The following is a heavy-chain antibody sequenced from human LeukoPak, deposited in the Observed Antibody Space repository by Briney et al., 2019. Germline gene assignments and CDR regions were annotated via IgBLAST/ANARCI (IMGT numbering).Heavy chain of an antibody. V-gene: IGHV3-30-3*01. D-gene: IGHD5-24*01. Sequence: GGSLRLSCAASGFTFSSYAMHWVRQAPGKGLEWVAVISYDGSNKYYADSVKGRFTISRDNSKNTLYLQMNSLRAEDTAVYYCARGKGRRDGYNWGYWGQGTLVTASS. CDR2: ISYDGSNK. J-gene: IGHJ4*02. CDR1: GFTFSSYA. CDR3: ARGKGRRDGYNWGY.